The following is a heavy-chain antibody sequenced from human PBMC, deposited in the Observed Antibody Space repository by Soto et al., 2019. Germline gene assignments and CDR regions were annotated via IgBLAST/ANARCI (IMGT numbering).Heavy chain of an antibody. D-gene: IGHD2-15*01. Sequence: GGSLRLSCAASGFTFDDYAIHWVRQGPGKGLEWVSGISWDSNIIGYTDSVKGRFIISRDNAKNSLYLQMNGLRPEDTALYYCAPIGVVVPLLESWGQGTPVTVSS. V-gene: IGHV3-9*01. CDR3: APIGVVVPLLES. CDR1: GFTFDDYA. CDR2: ISWDSNII. J-gene: IGHJ4*02.